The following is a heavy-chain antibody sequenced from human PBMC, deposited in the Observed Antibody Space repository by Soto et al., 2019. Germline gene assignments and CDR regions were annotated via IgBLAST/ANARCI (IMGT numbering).Heavy chain of an antibody. CDR3: AKANGYPNDY. CDR2: ISGSGGST. CDR1: GFTFSSYA. J-gene: IGHJ4*02. Sequence: GGSLRLSCAASGFTFSSYAMSWVRQAPGKGLEWVSAISGSGGSTYYADSVKGRFTISRDNSKSTLFLQMNSLRAEDTAVYYCAKANGYPNDYRGQGSLVTVSS. D-gene: IGHD5-18*01. V-gene: IGHV3-23*01.